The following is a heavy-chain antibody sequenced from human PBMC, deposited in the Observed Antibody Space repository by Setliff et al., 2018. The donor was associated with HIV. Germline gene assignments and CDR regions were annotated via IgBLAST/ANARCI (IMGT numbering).Heavy chain of an antibody. CDR3: ASRVYYYDSNNFLREEGFDP. Sequence: SETLSLTCTVSGGSASNSRYYWAWIRQPPGKGLEYIGSIYYNEKTYYSQSLKSRVTISIDTSKNQFSLNLTSVTAADSAVYYCASRVYYYDSNNFLREEGFDPWGQGTLVTVSS. V-gene: IGHV4-39*01. J-gene: IGHJ5*02. CDR1: GGSASNSRYY. CDR2: IYYNEKT. D-gene: IGHD3-22*01.